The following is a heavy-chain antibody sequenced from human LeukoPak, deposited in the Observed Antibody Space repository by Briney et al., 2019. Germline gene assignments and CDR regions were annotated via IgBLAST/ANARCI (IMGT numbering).Heavy chain of an antibody. CDR1: GFTFSSYG. CDR2: IWYDGSNK. CDR3: ARVAAAGTWNWFDP. D-gene: IGHD6-13*01. Sequence: GGSLGLSCAASGFTFSSYGMHWVRQAPGKGLEWVAVIWYDGSNKYYADSVKGRFTISRDNSKNTLYLQMHSLRAEDTAVYYCARVAAAGTWNWFDPWGQGTLVTVSS. J-gene: IGHJ5*02. V-gene: IGHV3-33*01.